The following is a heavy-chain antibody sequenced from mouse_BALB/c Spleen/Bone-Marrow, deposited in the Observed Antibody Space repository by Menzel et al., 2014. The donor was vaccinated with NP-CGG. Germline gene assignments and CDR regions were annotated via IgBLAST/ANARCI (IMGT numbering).Heavy chain of an antibody. Sequence: VQLVESGPGLVAPSQSLSITCTVSGFSLTSYGVHWVRQSPGKGLEWLGAIWPGGSTNYNSALMSRLTISKDNSKSQVFLKMNSLQTDDTAIYYCARGRGGNYGYAMDYWGQGTSVTVSS. J-gene: IGHJ4*01. CDR3: ARGRGGNYGYAMDY. V-gene: IGHV2-9*02. CDR2: IWPGGST. D-gene: IGHD2-1*01. CDR1: GFSLTSYG.